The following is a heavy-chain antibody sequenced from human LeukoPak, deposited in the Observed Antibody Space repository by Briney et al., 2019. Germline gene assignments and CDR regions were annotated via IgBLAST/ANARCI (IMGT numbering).Heavy chain of an antibody. J-gene: IGHJ4*02. CDR1: GYTFSGYY. CDR2: INPKSGGT. Sequence: ASVKVSCKASGYTFSGYYMHWVRQAPGQGLEWMGWINPKSGGTNEAQKFHDRVTMTRDTSIRTAHMEVSRLRSDDTAVYYCARFRAGVGEPYGDYWGQGTLVTVSS. V-gene: IGHV1-2*02. D-gene: IGHD3-10*01. CDR3: ARFRAGVGEPYGDY.